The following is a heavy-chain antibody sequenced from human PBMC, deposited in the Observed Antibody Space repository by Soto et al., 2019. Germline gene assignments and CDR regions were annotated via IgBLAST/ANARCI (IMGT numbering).Heavy chain of an antibody. D-gene: IGHD3-10*01. CDR1: GGSISSGGYY. J-gene: IGHJ4*02. V-gene: IGHV4-31*03. Sequence: QVQLQEAGPGLVKPSQTLSLTCPVSGGSISSGGYYWSWIRQHPGKGLEWIGYIYYSGSTYYNPSLKSRVTISVDTSKNQFSLKLSSVTAADTAVYYCAREEIYGSGSYYVDYWGQGTLVTVSS. CDR3: AREEIYGSGSYYVDY. CDR2: IYYSGST.